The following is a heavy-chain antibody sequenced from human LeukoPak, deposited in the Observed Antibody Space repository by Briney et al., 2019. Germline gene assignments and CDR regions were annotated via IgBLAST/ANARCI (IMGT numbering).Heavy chain of an antibody. CDR1: GLTFSSSW. Sequence: PGGSLRISCAVSGLTFSSSWMDWVRQAPGKGLEWVSSISSSSYIYYADSVKGRFTISRDNAKNSLYLQMNSLRAEDTAVYYCARGSSGYYYQAGVYWFDPWGQGTLVTVSS. J-gene: IGHJ5*02. V-gene: IGHV3-21*01. D-gene: IGHD3-22*01. CDR2: ISSSSYI. CDR3: ARGSSGYYYQAGVYWFDP.